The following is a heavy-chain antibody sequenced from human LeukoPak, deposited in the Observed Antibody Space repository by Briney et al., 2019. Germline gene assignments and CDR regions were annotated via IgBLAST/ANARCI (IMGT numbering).Heavy chain of an antibody. V-gene: IGHV3-66*03. J-gene: IGHJ5*02. CDR3: ARDRAANQDWVEFDP. CDR2: IRDSGEA. Sequence: GGCLRLSCAVSGLRVSDYYMSWVRQAPGKGLEWVGLIRDSGEAFYADFARGRFAISRDESENTLYLQMNSLRVEDTAVYFCARDRAANQDWVEFDPWGQGTPVIVSS. CDR1: GLRVSDYY. D-gene: IGHD3/OR15-3a*01.